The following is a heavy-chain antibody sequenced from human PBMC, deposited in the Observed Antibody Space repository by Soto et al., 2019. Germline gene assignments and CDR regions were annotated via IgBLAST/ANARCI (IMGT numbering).Heavy chain of an antibody. J-gene: IGHJ4*02. CDR3: AKNRDGIGY. CDR2: ISGSRGST. D-gene: IGHD3-16*01. Sequence: GSLRLACAASGXTVSSYCMSWVRQAPGKGLEWVSAISGSRGSTYYADSVQGRFTISRDNSKNTLYMQMNSLRDEDTAVYYCAKNRDGIGYWGQGTLGPVS. V-gene: IGHV3-23*01. CDR1: GXTVSSYC.